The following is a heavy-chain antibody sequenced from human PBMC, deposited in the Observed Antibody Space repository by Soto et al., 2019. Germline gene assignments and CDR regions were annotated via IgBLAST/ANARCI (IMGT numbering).Heavy chain of an antibody. J-gene: IGHJ4*02. D-gene: IGHD3-3*01. V-gene: IGHV4-31*03. Sequence: PSETLSLTCTVSGGSISSGGNYWTWVRQYPGKGLEWIGYMYYSGITYHNPSLKSRIIISVDTSKNQFSLSLSSVTAADTVMYYCARAINDFWSGFSYYFDSWGPGTLVTVSS. CDR3: ARAINDFWSGFSYYFDS. CDR1: GGSISSGGNY. CDR2: MYYSGIT.